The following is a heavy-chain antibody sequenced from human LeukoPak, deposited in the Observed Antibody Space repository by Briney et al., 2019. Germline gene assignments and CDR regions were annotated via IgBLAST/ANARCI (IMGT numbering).Heavy chain of an antibody. V-gene: IGHV4-39*01. CDR2: IYYSGST. D-gene: IGHD2-15*01. CDR1: GSSISSSSYY. CDR3: ARHTRPRAFDI. Sequence: KTSETLSLTCTVSGSSISSSSYYWGWIRQPPGKGLEWIGSIYYSGSTYYNPSLKSRVTISVDTSKNQFSLKLSSVTAADTAVYYCARHTRPRAFDIWGQGTMVTVSS. J-gene: IGHJ3*02.